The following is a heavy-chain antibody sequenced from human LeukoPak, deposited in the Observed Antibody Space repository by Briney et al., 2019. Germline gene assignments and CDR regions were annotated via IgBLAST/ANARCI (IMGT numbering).Heavy chain of an antibody. D-gene: IGHD6-19*01. J-gene: IGHJ4*02. CDR3: AKSRGIYDNSGWRTFDY. CDR1: GFTFNIYT. V-gene: IGHV3-23*01. Sequence: GGSLRLSCAASGFTFNIYTLTWVRQAPGKGLEWVSIISDNGGYTYYADSVKGRFTISRDNSKNTLYLQMNSLRAEDTAIYYCAKSRGIYDNSGWRTFDYRGQGTLVTVSS. CDR2: ISDNGGYT.